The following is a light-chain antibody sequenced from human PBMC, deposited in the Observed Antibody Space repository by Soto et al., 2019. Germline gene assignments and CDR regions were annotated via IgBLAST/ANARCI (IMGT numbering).Light chain of an antibody. CDR2: AAS. J-gene: IGKJ4*01. CDR1: QSVSNNY. V-gene: IGKV3-20*01. CDR3: HQYASSPPT. Sequence: EIVLTQSPGTLSLSPGERATLSCRASQSVSNNYLAWYQQKPGQAPRLLIFAASSRATGIPDRFSGSGSGTDFTLTISRLEPEDFAVYCCHQYASSPPTFGGGTKVDIK.